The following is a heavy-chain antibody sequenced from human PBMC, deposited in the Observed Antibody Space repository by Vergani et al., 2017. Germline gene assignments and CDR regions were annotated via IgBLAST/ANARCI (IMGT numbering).Heavy chain of an antibody. CDR2: INPNSGGT. Sequence: QVQLLQSGSELKKPGASVKVSCKASGYTFTGYYMHWVRQAPGQGLEWMGWINPNSGGTNYAQKFQGRVTMTRDTSISTAYMELSRLRSDDTAVYYCARERCSSTSCYGSFDIWGQGTMVTVSS. V-gene: IGHV1-2*02. D-gene: IGHD2-2*01. CDR1: GYTFTGYY. J-gene: IGHJ3*02. CDR3: ARERCSSTSCYGSFDI.